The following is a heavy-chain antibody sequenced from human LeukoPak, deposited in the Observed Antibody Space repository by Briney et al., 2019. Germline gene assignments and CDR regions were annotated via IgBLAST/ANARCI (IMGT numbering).Heavy chain of an antibody. V-gene: IGHV3-21*01. CDR2: ISSSIIYI. J-gene: IGHJ6*03. Sequence: GGSLRLSCAASGFTFSTYSFNWVRQAPGKGLEWVSSISSSIIYIYYADSVKGRFTISRDNAKNSMYLQMNSLRAEDTAVYYCARGVDYYYYYMDVWGKGTTVTVSS. CDR3: ARGVDYYYYYMDV. CDR1: GFTFSTYS.